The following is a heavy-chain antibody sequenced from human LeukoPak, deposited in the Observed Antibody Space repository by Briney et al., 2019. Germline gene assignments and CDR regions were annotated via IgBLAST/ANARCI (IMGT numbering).Heavy chain of an antibody. Sequence: SETLSLTCTVSGGSISSHYWSWIRQPPGKGLEWIGYIYYSGSTNYNPSLKSRVTISVDTSKNQFSLKLSSVTAADTAVCYCARVVSFDYYYYYMDVRGKGTTVTVSS. CDR3: ARVVSFDYYYYYMDV. CDR1: GGSISSHY. CDR2: IYYSGST. J-gene: IGHJ6*03. V-gene: IGHV4-59*11.